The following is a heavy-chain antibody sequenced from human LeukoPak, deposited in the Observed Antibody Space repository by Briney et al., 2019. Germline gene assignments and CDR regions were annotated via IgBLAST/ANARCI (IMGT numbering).Heavy chain of an antibody. V-gene: IGHV4-34*01. D-gene: IGHD2-2*01. CDR3: AKVGGNVVGPTAIQKRPNYGMDV. J-gene: IGHJ6*02. CDR1: GGSFSGYY. CDR2: INHSGST. Sequence: SETLSLTCAVYGGSFSGYYWSWIRQPPGKGLEWIGEINHSGSTNYNPSLKRRVTISVDTSKNQFSLKPSCVTAADTAVHYCAKVGGNVVGPTAIQKRPNYGMDVWGQGTTVTVSS.